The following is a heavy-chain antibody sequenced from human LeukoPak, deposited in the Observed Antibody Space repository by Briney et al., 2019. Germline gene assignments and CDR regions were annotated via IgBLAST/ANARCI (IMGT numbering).Heavy chain of an antibody. CDR1: GGSISSSNW. J-gene: IGHJ4*02. CDR3: ARDRRDSGSYYYFDY. V-gene: IGHV4-4*02. D-gene: IGHD1-26*01. Sequence: PSETLSLTCAVSGGSISSSNWWSWVRQPPGKGLEWIGEIYHSGSTNYNPSLKSRVTISVDTSKNQFSLKLSSVTAADTAVYYCARDRRDSGSYYYFDYWGQGTLVTVSS. CDR2: IYHSGST.